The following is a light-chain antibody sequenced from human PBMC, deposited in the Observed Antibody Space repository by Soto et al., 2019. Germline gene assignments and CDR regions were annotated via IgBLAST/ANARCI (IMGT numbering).Light chain of an antibody. CDR1: QSISTY. CDR2: AAS. J-gene: IGKJ4*01. V-gene: IGKV1-39*01. CDR3: QQYNSYSLT. Sequence: DIQMTQSPSSLSASVGDRVTITCRASQSISTYLNWYQQKPGKAPKVLIYAASSLQSGVPSRFSGSGSGTDFTLTISSLQPDDFATYYCQQYNSYSLTFGGGTKVDIK.